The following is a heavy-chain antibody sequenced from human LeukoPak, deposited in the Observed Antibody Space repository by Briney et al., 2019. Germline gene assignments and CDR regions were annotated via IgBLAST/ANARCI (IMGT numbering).Heavy chain of an antibody. J-gene: IGHJ5*02. CDR2: IYNSSSI. D-gene: IGHD1-14*01. V-gene: IGHV4-59*01. Sequence: SETLSLTCTVSGGSISSYYWSWIRQPPGKGLDWIGYIYNSSSINYNPSLKSRLTISVDASKNQFSLRLTSVTTADTAVYYFARLRDMGIILSWGQGILVTVSS. CDR3: ARLRDMGIILS. CDR1: GGSISSYY.